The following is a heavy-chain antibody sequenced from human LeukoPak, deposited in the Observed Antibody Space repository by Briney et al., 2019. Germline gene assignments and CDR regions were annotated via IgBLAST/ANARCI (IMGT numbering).Heavy chain of an antibody. CDR2: IYYSGST. Sequence: SETLSLTCTVSGGSISSSSYYWGWIRQPPGKGLEWIGSIYYSGSTYYNPSLKSRVTISVDTSNNQFSLKLTSVTAADTAVYYCAKSGGYGLIDYWGQGTLVTVSS. V-gene: IGHV4-39*01. CDR1: GGSISSSSYY. CDR3: AKSGGYGLIDY. D-gene: IGHD1-26*01. J-gene: IGHJ4*02.